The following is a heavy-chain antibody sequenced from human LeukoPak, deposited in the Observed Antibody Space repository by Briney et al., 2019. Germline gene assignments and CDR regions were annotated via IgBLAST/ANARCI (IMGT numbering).Heavy chain of an antibody. CDR2: IYYSGST. D-gene: IGHD6-6*01. CDR1: GGSISSGGYY. Sequence: SETLSLTCTVSGGSISSGGYYWSWIRQHPGKGLEWTGYIYYSGSTYYNPSLKSRVTISVDTSKNQFSLKLSSVTAADTAVYYCARAGSIAAPSYYYGMDVWGQGTTVTVSS. CDR3: ARAGSIAAPSYYYGMDV. J-gene: IGHJ6*02. V-gene: IGHV4-31*03.